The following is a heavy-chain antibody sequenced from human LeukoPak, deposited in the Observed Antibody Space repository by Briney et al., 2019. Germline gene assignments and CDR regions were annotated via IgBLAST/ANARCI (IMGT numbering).Heavy chain of an antibody. CDR2: IYHSGST. D-gene: IGHD4-11*01. CDR1: GYSISSGYY. Sequence: SETLSLTCAVSGYSISSGYYWGWIRQPPGKGLEWIGSIYHSGSTYYNPSLKSRVTISVDTSKNQFSLKLSSVTAADTAVYYCARRYPSNYGFDYWGQGTLVSVSS. CDR3: ARRYPSNYGFDY. V-gene: IGHV4-38-2*01. J-gene: IGHJ4*02.